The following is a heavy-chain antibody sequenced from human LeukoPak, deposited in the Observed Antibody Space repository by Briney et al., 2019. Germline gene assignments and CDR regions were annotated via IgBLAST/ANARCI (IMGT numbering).Heavy chain of an antibody. Sequence: GGSLRLSCAASGFTFSSHSMNWVRQAPGKGLEGVSSISSSSSYIYYADSVKGRFTISRDNAKNSLYLQMNSLRAEDTAVYYCARGAYYYGSGSYYNVDDAFDIWGQGTMVTVSS. J-gene: IGHJ3*02. CDR3: ARGAYYYGSGSYYNVDDAFDI. D-gene: IGHD3-10*01. CDR1: GFTFSSHS. V-gene: IGHV3-21*01. CDR2: ISSSSSYI.